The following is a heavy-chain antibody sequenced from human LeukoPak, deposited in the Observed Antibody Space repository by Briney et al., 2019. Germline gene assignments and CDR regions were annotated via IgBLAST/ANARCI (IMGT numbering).Heavy chain of an antibody. Sequence: GGSLRLSCAASGFTFSSYAMSWVRQAPGKGLEWVSAISGSGGSTYYADSVKGRFTISRDNAKNSLYLQMNSLRAEDTALYYCAKDIGSSGYTPFDIWGQGTMVTVSS. CDR2: ISGSGGST. D-gene: IGHD3-22*01. V-gene: IGHV3-23*01. CDR3: AKDIGSSGYTPFDI. CDR1: GFTFSSYA. J-gene: IGHJ3*02.